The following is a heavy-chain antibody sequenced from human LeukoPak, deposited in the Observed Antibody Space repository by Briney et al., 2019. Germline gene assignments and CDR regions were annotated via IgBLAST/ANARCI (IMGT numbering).Heavy chain of an antibody. Sequence: GGSLRLSCAASGFTFSSYAMNWVRQAPGKGLEWLSAISGSDGRTYYAASVKGRFTISRDNSKNMLYLQMNSLRAEDTAVYYCAYPGEHGIYQLPFYWGQGTLVTVAS. CDR1: GFTFSSYA. V-gene: IGHV3-23*01. J-gene: IGHJ4*02. CDR3: AYPGEHGIYQLPFY. CDR2: ISGSDGRT. D-gene: IGHD3-3*02.